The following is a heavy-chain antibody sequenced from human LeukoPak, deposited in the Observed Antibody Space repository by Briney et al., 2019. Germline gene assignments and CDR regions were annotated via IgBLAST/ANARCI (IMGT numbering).Heavy chain of an antibody. CDR2: ISYDGNNK. Sequence: GRSLRLSCATSGFTFSTYGMHWVRQAPRKGLEWVAVISYDGNNKYYADSVKGRFTISRDDSKNTLYLQMNSLRADDTAVYFCVKDQGGWTFGYWGQGALVTVSS. CDR1: GFTFSTYG. V-gene: IGHV3-30*18. J-gene: IGHJ4*02. CDR3: VKDQGGWTFGY. D-gene: IGHD6-19*01.